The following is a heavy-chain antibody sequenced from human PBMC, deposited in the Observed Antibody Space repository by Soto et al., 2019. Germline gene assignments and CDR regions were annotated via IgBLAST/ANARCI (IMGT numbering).Heavy chain of an antibody. D-gene: IGHD1-26*01. J-gene: IGHJ4*02. CDR2: IYYSGST. V-gene: IGHV4-59*01. CDR1: GGSISSYY. CDR3: ARAGVAGVGGLPSQLEYYFDY. Sequence: SETLSLTCTVSGGSISSYYWSWIRQPPGKGLEWIGYIYYSGSTNYNPSLKSRVTISVDTSKNQFSLKLSSVTAADTAVYYCARAGVAGVGGLPSQLEYYFDYWGQGTLVTVSS.